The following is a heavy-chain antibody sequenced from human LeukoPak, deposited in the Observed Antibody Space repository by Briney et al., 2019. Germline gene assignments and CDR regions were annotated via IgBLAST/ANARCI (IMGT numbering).Heavy chain of an antibody. J-gene: IGHJ4*02. D-gene: IGHD2-15*01. V-gene: IGHV3-30*02. CDR3: AKESVVVAATPFDY. CDR1: GFTFSSYG. CDR2: IRYDGSNK. Sequence: PGGSLRLSCAASGFTFSSYGMHWVRQAPGKGLEWVAFIRYDGSNKYYADSVKGRFTISRDNSKNTLYLQMNSLRAEDTAVYYCAKESVVVAATPFDYWGQGTLVTVSS.